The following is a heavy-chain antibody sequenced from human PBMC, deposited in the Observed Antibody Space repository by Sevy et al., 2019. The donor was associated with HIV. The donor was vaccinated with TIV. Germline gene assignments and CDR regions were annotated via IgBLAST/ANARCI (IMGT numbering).Heavy chain of an antibody. D-gene: IGHD1-26*01. CDR2: IYSGGST. J-gene: IGHJ6*02. CDR3: ARAPRSIVGATYYYYGMDV. V-gene: IGHV3-53*01. Sequence: GSLRLSCAASGFTVSSNYMSWVRQAPGKGLEWVSVIYSGGSTYYADSVKGRFTISRDNSKNTLYLQMNSLRAEDTAVYYCARAPRSIVGATYYYYGMDVWGQGTTVTVSS. CDR1: GFTVSSNY.